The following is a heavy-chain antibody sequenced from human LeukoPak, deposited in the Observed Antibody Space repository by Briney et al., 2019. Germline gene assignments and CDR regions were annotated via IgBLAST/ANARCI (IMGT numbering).Heavy chain of an antibody. V-gene: IGHV3-23*01. D-gene: IGHD3-3*01. CDR2: ISAGGDNT. Sequence: PGGSLRLSCAASGFTFSNYAMSWVRQAPGKGLEWVSAISAGGDNTYYADSVKGRFTISRDNSKSTLFLQMNSLRAEDTAVYYCAVRRRGVFFDPWGQGTLVTVSS. CDR3: AVRRRGVFFDP. J-gene: IGHJ5*02. CDR1: GFTFSNYA.